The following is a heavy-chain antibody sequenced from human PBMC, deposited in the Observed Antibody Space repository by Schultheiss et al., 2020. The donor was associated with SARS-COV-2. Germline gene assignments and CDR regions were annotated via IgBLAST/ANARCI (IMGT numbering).Heavy chain of an antibody. CDR3: ASWGSGSYYSYFDY. Sequence: SGPTLVKPTQTLTLTCTFSGFSLSTSGVGVGWIRQPPGKALEWLALIYWDDDKRYSPSLKSRLTITKDTSKTQVVLTMTNMDPVDTATYYCASWGSGSYYSYFDYWGQGTLVTVSS. CDR1: GFSLSTSGVG. V-gene: IGHV2-5*02. D-gene: IGHD1-26*01. CDR2: IYWDDDK. J-gene: IGHJ4*02.